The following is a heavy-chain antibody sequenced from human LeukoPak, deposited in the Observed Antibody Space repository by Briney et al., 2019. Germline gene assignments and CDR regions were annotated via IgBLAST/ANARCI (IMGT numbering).Heavy chain of an antibody. D-gene: IGHD2-2*01. J-gene: IGHJ4*02. Sequence: GASVKVSCKASGGTFSSYAISWVRQAPGQGLEWMGGIIPIFGTANYAQKLQGRVTMTTDTSTSTAYMELRSLRSDDTAVYYCARGDGGVPAAVGYWGQGTLVTVSS. CDR1: GGTFSSYA. V-gene: IGHV1-69*05. CDR2: IIPIFGTA. CDR3: ARGDGGVPAAVGY.